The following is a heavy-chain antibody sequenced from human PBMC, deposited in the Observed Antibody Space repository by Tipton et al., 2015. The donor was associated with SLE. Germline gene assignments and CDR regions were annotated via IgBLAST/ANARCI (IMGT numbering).Heavy chain of an antibody. CDR1: GASIRNYY. Sequence: TLSLTCTVSGASIRNYYWSWIRQPPGKGLEWIGYIYYSGSTNYNPSLKSRVTIPVDTSKNQLSLKVSSVTAADTAVYYCARDYSLYSSPGRFDPWGQGTLVSVSS. J-gene: IGHJ5*02. V-gene: IGHV4-59*01. CDR3: ARDYSLYSSPGRFDP. D-gene: IGHD6-13*01. CDR2: IYYSGST.